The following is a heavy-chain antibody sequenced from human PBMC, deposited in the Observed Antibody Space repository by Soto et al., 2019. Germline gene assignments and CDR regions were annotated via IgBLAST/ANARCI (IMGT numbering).Heavy chain of an antibody. Sequence: GGSLRLSCAASGFTFSSYAVSWVRQAPGKGLEWVSAISGSGGSTYYADSVKGRFAISRDNSKNTLYLQMNSLRAEDTAVYYCAKDLDFWSGYSGYWGQGTLVTVSS. V-gene: IGHV3-23*01. D-gene: IGHD3-3*01. J-gene: IGHJ4*02. CDR2: ISGSGGST. CDR1: GFTFSSYA. CDR3: AKDLDFWSGYSGY.